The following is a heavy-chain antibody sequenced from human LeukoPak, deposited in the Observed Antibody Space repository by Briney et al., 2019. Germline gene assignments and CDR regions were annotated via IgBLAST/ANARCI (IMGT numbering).Heavy chain of an antibody. V-gene: IGHV4-4*07. D-gene: IGHD5-12*01. CDR3: ARGGYSAYDYYYYYYYMDF. CDR1: GDSISSYY. Sequence: SETLSLTCTVPGDSISSYYWSWIRQPAGKGLEWIWRIYTSGSTNYNPSPKSRVTMSVDTSKNQFSLKLSSVTAADTTVYYCARGGYSAYDYYYYYYYMDFWGKGTTVTVSS. J-gene: IGHJ6*03. CDR2: IYTSGST.